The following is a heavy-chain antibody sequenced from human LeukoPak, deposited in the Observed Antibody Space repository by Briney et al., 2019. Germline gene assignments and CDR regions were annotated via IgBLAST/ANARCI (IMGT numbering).Heavy chain of an antibody. D-gene: IGHD2-15*01. V-gene: IGHV3-53*01. Sequence: GGSLRLSCAASGFTVSSNYMSWVRQAPGKGLEWVSVIYSGGSTYYADSVKGRFTISRDNSKNTLYLQMNSLRAEDTAVYYCARGDCSGGSCNWFDPWDQGTLVTVSS. CDR2: IYSGGST. J-gene: IGHJ5*02. CDR1: GFTVSSNY. CDR3: ARGDCSGGSCNWFDP.